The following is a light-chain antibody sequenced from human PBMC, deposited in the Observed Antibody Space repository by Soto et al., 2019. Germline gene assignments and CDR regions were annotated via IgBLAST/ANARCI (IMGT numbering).Light chain of an antibody. CDR2: DAS. V-gene: IGKV1-39*01. CDR1: QSISTY. J-gene: IGKJ5*01. Sequence: DIQMTQSPSSLSASVGNRVTITCRASQSISTYLNWYQKKRGKAPNLXIYDASRLQSGVPSRFSGSGGGTDFTLSISSVQPEDFATYFCQQSYMDPITFGQGTRLEIK. CDR3: QQSYMDPIT.